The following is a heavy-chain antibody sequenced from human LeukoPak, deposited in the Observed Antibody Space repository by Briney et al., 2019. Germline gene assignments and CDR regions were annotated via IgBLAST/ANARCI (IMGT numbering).Heavy chain of an antibody. CDR2: FIPIFGAA. CDR3: AGFFYDDTNASFDI. Sequence: GSSVKVSCKASGVSFTFTSHAITWVHQAPGQGLEWMGGFIPIFGAATYAQRFQGRVKITTDESTRKVYMELSRLRSEDSAMYYCAGFFYDDTNASFDIWGQGTKVTVSS. CDR1: GVSFTFTSHA. D-gene: IGHD2-8*01. J-gene: IGHJ3*02. V-gene: IGHV1-69*05.